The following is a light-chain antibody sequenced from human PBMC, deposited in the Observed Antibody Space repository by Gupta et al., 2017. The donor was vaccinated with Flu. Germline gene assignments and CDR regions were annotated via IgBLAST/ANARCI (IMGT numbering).Light chain of an antibody. CDR2: GAS. CDR3: QQYGSFPLT. V-gene: IGKV3-20*01. CDR1: QSVSNSY. Sequence: ARAALSCRASQSVSNSYLAWYQQKAGQAPRLLIYGASSRATGIPYRFSGSGSGTDFTLTITGLEPEDFAVYYCQQYGSFPLTFGGGTKVEIK. J-gene: IGKJ4*01.